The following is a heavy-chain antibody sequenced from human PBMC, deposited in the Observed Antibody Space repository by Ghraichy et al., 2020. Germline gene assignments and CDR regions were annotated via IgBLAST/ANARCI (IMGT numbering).Heavy chain of an antibody. CDR1: GFTFSSYS. CDR3: ARGYYDFWSGYPTYYGMDV. D-gene: IGHD3-3*01. J-gene: IGHJ6*02. V-gene: IGHV3-21*01. Sequence: GESLNISCAASGFTFSSYSMNWVRQAPGKGLEWVSSISSSSSYIYYADSVKGRFTISRDNAKNSLYLQMNSLRAEDTAVYYCARGYYDFWSGYPTYYGMDVWGQGTTVTVSS. CDR2: ISSSSSYI.